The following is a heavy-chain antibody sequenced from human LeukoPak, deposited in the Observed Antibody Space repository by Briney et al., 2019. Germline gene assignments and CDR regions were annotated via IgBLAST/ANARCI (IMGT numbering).Heavy chain of an antibody. J-gene: IGHJ4*02. D-gene: IGHD4-11*01. V-gene: IGHV3-7*01. Sequence: GGSLRLSCAASGFTFSGYWMSWVRQAPGKGLEWVANIKQDGSEKYYVDSVKGRFTISRDNAKNSLYLQMNSLRAEDTAVYYCARGYGNYGYWGQGTLVTVSS. CDR2: IKQDGSEK. CDR1: GFTFSGYW. CDR3: ARGYGNYGY.